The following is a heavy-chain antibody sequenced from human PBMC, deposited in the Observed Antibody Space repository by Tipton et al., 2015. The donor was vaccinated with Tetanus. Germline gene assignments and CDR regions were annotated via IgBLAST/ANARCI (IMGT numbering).Heavy chain of an antibody. CDR1: GFTFNYYT. V-gene: IGHV3-21*01. CDR3: ARDRAPPSSWYFDL. D-gene: IGHD3-10*01. J-gene: IGHJ2*01. CDR2: IGRSGSESVT. Sequence: SLRLSCAASGFTFNYYTMNWVRQAPGKGLEWVSAIGRSGSESVTYYADSLKGRITISRDNAKNSVYLQMNSLRVEDTAVYYCARDRAPPSSWYFDLWGRGTLVTVSS.